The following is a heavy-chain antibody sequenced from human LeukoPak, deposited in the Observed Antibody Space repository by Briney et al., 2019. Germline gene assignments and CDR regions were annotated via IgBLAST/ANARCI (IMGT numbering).Heavy chain of an antibody. V-gene: IGHV3-66*01. Sequence: GGSLRLSCAASGFTVSSNYMSWVRQAPGKGLEWVSVIYSGGSTYYADSVKGRFTISRDNSKNTLYLQMNSLRAEDTAVYYCAKERGSSSWYPIDYWGQGTLVTVSS. CDR1: GFTVSSNY. D-gene: IGHD6-13*01. CDR3: AKERGSSSWYPIDY. J-gene: IGHJ4*02. CDR2: IYSGGST.